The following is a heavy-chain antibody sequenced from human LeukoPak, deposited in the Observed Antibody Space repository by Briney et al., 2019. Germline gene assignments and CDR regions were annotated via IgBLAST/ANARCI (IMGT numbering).Heavy chain of an antibody. CDR2: ISSFSGTI. J-gene: IGHJ4*02. D-gene: IGHD3-16*01. CDR1: GITFSSYS. Sequence: PGGSLRLSCVASGITFSSYSMNWVRQAPGKGLEWVSYISSFSGTINYADSVKGRFTISRDNAKNSLYLQMNSLRAEDTAVYYCARDQGGVGYWGQGTLVIVSS. V-gene: IGHV3-48*01. CDR3: ARDQGGVGY.